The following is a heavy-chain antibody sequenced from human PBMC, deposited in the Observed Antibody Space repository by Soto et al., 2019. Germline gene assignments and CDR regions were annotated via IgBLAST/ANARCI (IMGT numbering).Heavy chain of an antibody. CDR2: INHSGST. CDR3: ARNAGLRSDY. J-gene: IGHJ4*02. V-gene: IGHV4-34*01. D-gene: IGHD3-16*01. Sequence: TLSLTCAVYGGSFSGYYWSWIRQPPGKGLEWIGEINHSGSTNYNPSLKSRVTISVDTSKNQFSLKLSSVTAADTAVYYCARNAGLRSDYWGQGTLVTVSS. CDR1: GGSFSGYY.